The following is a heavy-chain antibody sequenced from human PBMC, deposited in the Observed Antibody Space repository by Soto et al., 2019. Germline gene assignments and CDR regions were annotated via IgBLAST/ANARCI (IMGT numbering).Heavy chain of an antibody. CDR3: ARGGGIVVATAPYDH. Sequence: ASLKVSCKASGYTFTSYYMNWARQAPGQGLEWLGIINPSGGYTTYAQRFLGRVTMTSDTSTSTVHMELGSLTSEDTAVYYCARGGGIVVATAPYDHWGQGTLVTVYS. V-gene: IGHV1-46*03. CDR1: GYTFTSYY. J-gene: IGHJ4*02. CDR2: INPSGGYT. D-gene: IGHD2-21*02.